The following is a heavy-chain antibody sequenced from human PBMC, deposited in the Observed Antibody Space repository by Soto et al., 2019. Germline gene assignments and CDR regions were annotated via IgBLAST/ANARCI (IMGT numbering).Heavy chain of an antibody. Sequence: PSETLSLTCTVSGGSISSGGYYWSWIRQHPGKGLEWIGYIYYSGSTYYNPSLKSRVTISVDTSKNQFSLKLSSVTAADTAVYYCARDRVVVVPAAIRYYYYGMEVWGQGTTVTVSS. J-gene: IGHJ6*02. V-gene: IGHV4-31*03. CDR1: GGSISSGGYY. CDR3: ARDRVVVVPAAIRYYYYGMEV. D-gene: IGHD2-2*02. CDR2: IYYSGST.